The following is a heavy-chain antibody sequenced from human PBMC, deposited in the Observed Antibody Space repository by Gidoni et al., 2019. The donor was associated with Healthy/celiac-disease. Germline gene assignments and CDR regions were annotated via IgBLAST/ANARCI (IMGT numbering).Heavy chain of an antibody. V-gene: IGHV1-69*04. CDR2: IITSLGRA. CDR3: ARDPVGSSSSRYYYYYMDV. CDR1: GGTFSSYA. Sequence: QVQLVPSGAEVKKPGSSVKVSCTASGGTFSSYAISWVRQAPGQGLEWMGRIITSLGRANYEKKFQGRVTITADKSTSTAYMELSSLRSEDTAVYYWARDPVGSSSSRYYYYYMDVWGKGTTVTVSS. J-gene: IGHJ6*03. D-gene: IGHD6-6*01.